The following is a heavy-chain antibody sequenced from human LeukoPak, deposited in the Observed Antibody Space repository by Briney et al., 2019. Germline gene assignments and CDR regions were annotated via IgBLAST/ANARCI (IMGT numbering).Heavy chain of an antibody. D-gene: IGHD6-19*01. CDR3: ARTTTGYSSGRYPGWPADY. V-gene: IGHV3-23*01. CDR2: IFGSGGSP. J-gene: IGHJ4*02. Sequence: PGGSPTLSCAAYGFTFNSYAMYWVRQAPGKGLEWVSGIFGSGGSPHYADSVKGRFTISRDNSKNTVYLQMSSLRAEDTAVYYCARTTTGYSSGRYPGWPADYGGQGSLVTVSS. CDR1: GFTFNSYA.